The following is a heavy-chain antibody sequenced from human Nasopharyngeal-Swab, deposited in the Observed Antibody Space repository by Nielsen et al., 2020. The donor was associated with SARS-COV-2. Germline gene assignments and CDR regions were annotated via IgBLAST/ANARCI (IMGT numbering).Heavy chain of an antibody. CDR2: IKSKTDGGTT. V-gene: IGHV3-15*01. CDR1: GFTFSNAW. CDR3: TTGFDP. J-gene: IGHJ5*02. Sequence: GESLKISCAASGFTFSNAWMSWVRQAPGKGLEWVGCIKSKTDGGTTDYAAPVKGRFTISRDDSKNTPYLQMNSLKTEDTAVYYCTTGFDPWGQGTLVTVSS.